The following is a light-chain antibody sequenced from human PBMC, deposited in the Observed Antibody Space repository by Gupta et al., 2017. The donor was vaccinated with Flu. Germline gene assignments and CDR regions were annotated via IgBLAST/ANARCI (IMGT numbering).Light chain of an antibody. CDR1: GLAKHY. Sequence: SPGQTVRISCSGDGLAKHYARGVQQKPDQDHGVVIYGDRDRTAGSPERFSGSSSGTTVALTIRGAQAEDEEDYYWYAATDNDWVFGGGTKLTVL. V-gene: IGLV3-27*01. CDR2: GDR. J-gene: IGLJ3*02. CDR3: YAATDNDWV.